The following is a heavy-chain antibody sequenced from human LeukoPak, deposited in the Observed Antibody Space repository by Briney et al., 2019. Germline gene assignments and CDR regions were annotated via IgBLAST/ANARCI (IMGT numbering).Heavy chain of an antibody. CDR3: ARGGSWNEDWFDP. V-gene: IGHV4-4*02. CDR2: IYHTGTT. D-gene: IGHD1-1*01. CDR1: GGSFSSSYW. J-gene: IGHJ5*02. Sequence: PSGTLSLTCAVSGGSFSSSYWWSWIRQPPGKGLEWIGEIYHTGTTNYNPSLKSRLTISIDKSKTQFSLRLYSVTAADTALYYCARGGSWNEDWFDPWGQGTLVTVSS.